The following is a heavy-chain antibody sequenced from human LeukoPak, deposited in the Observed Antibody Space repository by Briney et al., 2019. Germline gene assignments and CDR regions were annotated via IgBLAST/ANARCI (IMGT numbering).Heavy chain of an antibody. D-gene: IGHD3-10*01. V-gene: IGHV1-8*01. J-gene: IGHJ5*02. CDR1: GCTFTSYD. Sequence: ASVKVSCKASGCTFTSYDINWVRQATGQGLEWMGWMNPKTGNTGYAQNFQGRVTMTRDTSISTAYMELSSLRSEDTAVYYCARGLFWFGDLKTHWFDPWGQGTQVTVSS. CDR3: ARGLFWFGDLKTHWFDP. CDR2: MNPKTGNT.